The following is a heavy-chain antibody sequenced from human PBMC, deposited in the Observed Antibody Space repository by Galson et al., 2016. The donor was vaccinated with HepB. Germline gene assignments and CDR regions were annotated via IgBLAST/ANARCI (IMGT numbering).Heavy chain of an antibody. CDR2: IIPIFGTT. J-gene: IGHJ2*01. V-gene: IGHV1-69*13. D-gene: IGHD3-3*01. Sequence: SVKVSCKASGGTFNRYAISWVRQAPGQGLEWMGGIIPIFGTTSYAQKFQGRVTFTADESTRTAYLDLRSLRSEDTAVYYCASRRITIFGVEAEDWYFELWGRGTLVTVSS. CDR1: GGTFNRYA. CDR3: ASRRITIFGVEAEDWYFEL.